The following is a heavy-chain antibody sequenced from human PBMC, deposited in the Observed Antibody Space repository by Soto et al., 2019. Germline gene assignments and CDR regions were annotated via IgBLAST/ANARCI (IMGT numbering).Heavy chain of an antibody. CDR3: VSDRGYGHASVPYS. D-gene: IGHD5-18*01. CDR2: ISYEGSLQ. J-gene: IGHJ4*02. Sequence: QAQLVESGGGVVQPGRSLRLSCAASGFAFSSYGMHWVRQAPGTGLEWVAVISYEGSLQHYADSVKGRFTLSRDNSKNTVLRQRSSLRAEDTAVYYWVSDRGYGHASVPYSWGQGTLVSVSS. V-gene: IGHV3-30*03. CDR1: GFAFSSYG.